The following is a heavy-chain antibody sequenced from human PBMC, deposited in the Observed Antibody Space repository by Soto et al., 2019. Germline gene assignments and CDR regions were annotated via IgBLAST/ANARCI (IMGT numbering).Heavy chain of an antibody. D-gene: IGHD3-3*01. CDR2: IKGDGGST. Sequence: EVQLVESGGDLVQPGGSWKLSVQAPVFTSSANGIHGFRKPPGKGRVGFSRIKGDGGSTDNADFVEGRFTISRDNAKNTLYLQMSSLRAEDTATYYCASTSRVTIFGVPISGANAFDIWGQGTMVTVSS. CDR1: VFTSSANG. CDR3: ASTSRVTIFGVPISGANAFDI. J-gene: IGHJ3*02. V-gene: IGHV3-74*01.